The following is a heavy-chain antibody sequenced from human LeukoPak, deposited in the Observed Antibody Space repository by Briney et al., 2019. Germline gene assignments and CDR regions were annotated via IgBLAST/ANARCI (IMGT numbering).Heavy chain of an antibody. D-gene: IGHD2-2*01. Sequence: SETLSLTCTVSGGSIISTTYYWGWIRQPPGKGLEWIGSIYYSGSTYYNPSLKSRVTISVDTSKNQFSLKLSSVTAADTAVYYCASMSGSTSGDAFDIWGQGTLVTVSS. CDR3: ASMSGSTSGDAFDI. CDR1: GGSIISTTYY. J-gene: IGHJ4*02. CDR2: IYYSGST. V-gene: IGHV4-39*01.